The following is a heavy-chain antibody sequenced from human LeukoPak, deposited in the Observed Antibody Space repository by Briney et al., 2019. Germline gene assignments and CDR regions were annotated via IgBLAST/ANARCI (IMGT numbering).Heavy chain of an antibody. V-gene: IGHV1-2*02. Sequence: ASVKVSCKASGYTFTGYYMHWVRQASGQGLEWMGWINPNSGGTNYAQKFQGRVTMTRDTSISTAYMELSRLRSDDTAAYYCAKDIVVVPASYDDAFDIWGQGTMVTVSS. CDR2: INPNSGGT. J-gene: IGHJ3*02. CDR1: GYTFTGYY. D-gene: IGHD2-2*01. CDR3: AKDIVVVPASYDDAFDI.